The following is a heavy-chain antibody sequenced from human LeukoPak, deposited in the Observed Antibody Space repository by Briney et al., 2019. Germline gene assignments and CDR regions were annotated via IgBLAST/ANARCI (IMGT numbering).Heavy chain of an antibody. Sequence: SETLSLTCTVSGGSISSSSYYWGWIRQPPGKGLEWIGSIYYSGSTYYNPSLKSRVTISVDTSKNQFSLKLSSVTAADTAVYYCAGLNYDFWSGSRDYWGQGTLVTVSS. V-gene: IGHV4-39*01. D-gene: IGHD3-3*01. CDR1: GGSISSSSYY. CDR2: IYYSGST. J-gene: IGHJ4*02. CDR3: AGLNYDFWSGSRDY.